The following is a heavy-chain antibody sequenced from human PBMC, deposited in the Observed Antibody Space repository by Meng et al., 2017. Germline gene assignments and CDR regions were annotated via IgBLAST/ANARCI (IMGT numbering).Heavy chain of an antibody. D-gene: IGHD2-15*01. Sequence: QGQLQQWGAGRLKPSETLSLPCAVYGGSFSGYYWSWIRQPPGKGLEWIGEINHSGSTNYNPSLKSRVTISVDTSKNQFSLKLSSVTAADTAVYYCARGVRLPDYWGQGTLVTVSS. CDR3: ARGVRLPDY. V-gene: IGHV4-34*01. CDR2: INHSGST. J-gene: IGHJ4*02. CDR1: GGSFSGYY.